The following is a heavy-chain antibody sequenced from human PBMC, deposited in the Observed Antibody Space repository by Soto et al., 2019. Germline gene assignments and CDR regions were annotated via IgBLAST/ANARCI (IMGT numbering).Heavy chain of an antibody. D-gene: IGHD2-2*01. CDR1: GGTFSSYS. J-gene: IGHJ6*02. CDR3: ARSQGSSTSLEIYYYYYYGMDV. CDR2: IIPISGTA. Sequence: ASVKVSCKASGGTFSSYSISWVRQAPGQGLEWMGGIIPISGTANYAQKFQGRVTITADESTSAAYMELSSLRSEDTAVYYCARSQGSSTSLEIYYYYYYGMDVWGQGTTVTVSS. V-gene: IGHV1-69*13.